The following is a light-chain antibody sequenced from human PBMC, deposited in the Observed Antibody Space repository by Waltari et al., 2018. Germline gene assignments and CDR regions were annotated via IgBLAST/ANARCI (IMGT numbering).Light chain of an antibody. V-gene: IGLV2-14*02. CDR3: SSYRSSTTPIPV. Sequence: QSALTQPASVSGSPGQSITISCTGTSSDVGRYALVSWYQQHPGKAPKLMIYDVTKRPSGVSSRFSASKPGNTASLTISGLQSEDEADYFCSSYRSSTTPIPVFGGGTKLTVL. CDR2: DVT. CDR1: SSDVGRYAL. J-gene: IGLJ2*01.